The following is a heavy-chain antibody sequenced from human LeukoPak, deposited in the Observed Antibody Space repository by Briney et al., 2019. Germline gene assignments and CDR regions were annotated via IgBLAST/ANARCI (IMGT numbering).Heavy chain of an antibody. CDR2: ITGSGGGT. J-gene: IGHJ6*04. V-gene: IGHV3-23*01. CDR1: GFTFSNYA. CDR3: ARDGYFDWLLSAYYYYGIDV. Sequence: GSLRLSCAASGFTFSNYAMSWVRQAPGKGLEWVSAITGSGGGTYYADSVKGRFTISRDNAKNSLYLQMNSLRAEDTAVYYCARDGYFDWLLSAYYYYGIDVWGKGTTVTVSS. D-gene: IGHD3-9*01.